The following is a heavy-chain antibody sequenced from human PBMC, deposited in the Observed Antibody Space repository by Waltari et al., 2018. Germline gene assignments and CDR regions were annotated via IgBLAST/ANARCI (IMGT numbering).Heavy chain of an antibody. CDR1: GFTVSSNY. CDR2: IYSGGST. D-gene: IGHD4-17*01. CDR3: ARDPSDYVDHWYFDL. Sequence: EVQLVESGGGLIQPGGSLRLSCAASGFTVSSNYMSWVRPAPGKGLEWVSVIYSGGSTYYADSVKGRFTISRDNSKNTLYLQMNSLRAEDTAVYYCARDPSDYVDHWYFDLWGRGTLVTVSS. V-gene: IGHV3-53*01. J-gene: IGHJ2*01.